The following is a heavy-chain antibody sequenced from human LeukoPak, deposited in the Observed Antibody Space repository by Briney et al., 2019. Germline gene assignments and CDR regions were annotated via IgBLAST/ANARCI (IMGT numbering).Heavy chain of an antibody. Sequence: GGSLTLSCAASGFTFSSCAMSWVRQAPGKGLEWVSAISGSGGSTYYADSVKGRFTISRDNSKNTLYLQMNSLRAEDTAVYYCAKKSHYDFWSGYHHDYWGQGTLVSVSS. CDR3: AKKSHYDFWSGYHHDY. D-gene: IGHD3-3*01. CDR1: GFTFSSCA. CDR2: ISGSGGST. V-gene: IGHV3-23*01. J-gene: IGHJ4*02.